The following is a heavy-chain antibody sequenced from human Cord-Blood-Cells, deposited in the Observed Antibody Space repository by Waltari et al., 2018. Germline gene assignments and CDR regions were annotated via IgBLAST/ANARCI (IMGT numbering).Heavy chain of an antibody. D-gene: IGHD1-26*01. CDR3: ARQSGGATGVDY. CDR1: GYTFTSYA. Sequence: QVQLVQSGAEVKKPGASVKVSCKASGYTFTSYAMHWVRQAPGQRLEWMGWINAGKGNTKYSQKFQGRVTITRDTSASTAYMELSSLRSEDTAVYYCARQSGGATGVDYWGQGTLVTVSS. J-gene: IGHJ4*02. V-gene: IGHV1-3*01. CDR2: INAGKGNT.